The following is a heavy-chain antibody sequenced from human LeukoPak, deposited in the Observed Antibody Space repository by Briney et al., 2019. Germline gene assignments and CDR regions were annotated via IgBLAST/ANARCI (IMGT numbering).Heavy chain of an antibody. V-gene: IGHV3-21*01. D-gene: IGHD3-9*01. Sequence: GGSLRLSCAASGFTFSSYSMNWVRQAPGKGLEWVSSISSSSSYIYYADSVKGRFTISRDNAKNSLYLQMNSLRAEDTAVYYCAREGGGYFDWLPFDYWGQGTLVTVSS. CDR3: AREGGGYFDWLPFDY. CDR2: ISSSSSYI. CDR1: GFTFSSYS. J-gene: IGHJ4*02.